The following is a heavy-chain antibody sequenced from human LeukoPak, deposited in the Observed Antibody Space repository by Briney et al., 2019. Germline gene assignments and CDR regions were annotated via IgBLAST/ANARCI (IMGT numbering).Heavy chain of an antibody. J-gene: IGHJ5*02. Sequence: GASVKVSCKASGYTFTSYAMNWVRQAPGQGLEWMGWINTNTGNPTYAQGFTGRFVFPLDTSVSTAYLQISSLKAEDTAVYYCAREEAGSSSSAFDWFDPWGQGTLVTVSS. CDR2: INTNTGNP. D-gene: IGHD6-6*01. CDR1: GYTFTSYA. CDR3: AREEAGSSSSAFDWFDP. V-gene: IGHV7-4-1*02.